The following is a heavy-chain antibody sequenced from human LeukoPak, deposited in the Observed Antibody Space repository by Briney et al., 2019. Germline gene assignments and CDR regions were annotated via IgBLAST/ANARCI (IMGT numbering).Heavy chain of an antibody. CDR1: GFTVSSNY. D-gene: IGHD6-13*01. J-gene: IGHJ3*02. CDR3: ARGPGYSSSDGAFDI. CDR2: IYSGGST. V-gene: IGHV3-53*01. Sequence: GGSLRLSCAASGFTVSSNYMSWVRQAPGKGLEWVSVIYSGGSTYYADSVKGRFTISRDNSKNTLYLQMNSLRAEDTAVYYCARGPGYSSSDGAFDIWGQGTMVTVSS.